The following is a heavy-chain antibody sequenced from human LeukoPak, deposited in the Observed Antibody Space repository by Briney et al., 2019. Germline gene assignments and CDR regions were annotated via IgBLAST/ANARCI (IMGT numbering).Heavy chain of an antibody. D-gene: IGHD7-27*01. CDR1: GGTFSSYA. V-gene: IGHV1-69*06. CDR3: ARDRVHWGSPSDKTPIDY. J-gene: IGHJ4*02. Sequence: ASVKVSCKASGGTFSSYAISWVRQAPGQGLEWMGRIIPIFGTANYAQKFQGRVTITADKSTSTAYMELSGLRSEDTAVYYCARDRVHWGSPSDKTPIDYWGQRTLVTVSS. CDR2: IIPIFGTA.